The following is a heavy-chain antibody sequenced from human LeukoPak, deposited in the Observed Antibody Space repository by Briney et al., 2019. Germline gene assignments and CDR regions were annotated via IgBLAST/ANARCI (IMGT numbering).Heavy chain of an antibody. D-gene: IGHD3-10*01. V-gene: IGHV3-23*01. CDR2: ISGSGGRT. CDR1: GFTFSSYG. J-gene: IGHJ6*03. Sequence: HPGGSLRLSCAASGFTFSSYGMSWVRQAPGKGLEGVSGISGSGGRTFYADSVKGRFTISRDNSKNTLYLQMNSLRAEDTAVYHCAKGGAVSSKSITMVRGTRSYYYYMDVWGKGTTVTISS. CDR3: AKGGAVSSKSITMVRGTRSYYYYMDV.